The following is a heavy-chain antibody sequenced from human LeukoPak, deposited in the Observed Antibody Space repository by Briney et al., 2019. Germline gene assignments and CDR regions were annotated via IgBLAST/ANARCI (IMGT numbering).Heavy chain of an antibody. J-gene: IGHJ5*02. V-gene: IGHV4-34*01. D-gene: IGHD3-10*01. CDR1: GGSFSGYY. CDR2: INHSGST. Sequence: SETLSLTCAVYGGSFSGYYWSWIRQPPGKGLEWIGEINHSGSTNYNPSLKSRVTISVDTSKNQFSLKLSSVTAADTAVYYCARTILWFGDINWFDPWGQGTLVTVSS. CDR3: ARTILWFGDINWFDP.